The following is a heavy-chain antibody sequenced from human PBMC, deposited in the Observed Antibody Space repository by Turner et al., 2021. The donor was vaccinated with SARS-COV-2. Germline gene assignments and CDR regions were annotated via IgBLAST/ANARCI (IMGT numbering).Heavy chain of an antibody. CDR3: ARVGVGATEYMDV. D-gene: IGHD1-26*01. J-gene: IGHJ6*03. Sequence: QVQRVQSGAEVKKHGASVKGSCKAFGYTFTSYDINWVRQATGQGIEWMGWMNPNSGNTVYAQKFQGRVTITRNTSISTAYVELSSLGSEDTAVYYCARVGVGATEYMDVWGKGTTVTVSS. CDR2: MNPNSGNT. CDR1: GYTFTSYD. V-gene: IGHV1-8*03.